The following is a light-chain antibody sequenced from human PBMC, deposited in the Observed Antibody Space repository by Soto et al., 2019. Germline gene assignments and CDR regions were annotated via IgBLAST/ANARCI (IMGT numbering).Light chain of an antibody. J-gene: IGLJ2*01. CDR2: EVS. CDR1: SSDVGGYNY. V-gene: IGLV2-14*01. CDR3: SSYTSSNTQV. Sequence: QSALTQPASVSGSPGQSITISCTGNSSDVGGYNYVSWYQQHPGKAPKVMIYEVSNRPSGVSNRFSGSKSGDTASLTISGLQAEDEADYYCSSYTSSNTQVFGGGTKLTVL.